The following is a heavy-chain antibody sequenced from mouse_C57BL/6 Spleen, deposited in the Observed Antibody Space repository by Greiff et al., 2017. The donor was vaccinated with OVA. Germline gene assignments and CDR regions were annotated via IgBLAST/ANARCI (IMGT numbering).Heavy chain of an antibody. V-gene: IGHV3-6*01. J-gene: IGHJ2*01. D-gene: IGHD2-3*01. Sequence: EVKLMESGPGLVKPSQSLSLTCSVTGYSITSGYSWNWIRQFPGNKLEWMGYISYDGSNNYNPSLKNRISITRDTSKNQFFLKLNSVTTEDTATYYCARDDGFLDYWGQGTTLTVSS. CDR1: GYSITSGYS. CDR2: ISYDGSN. CDR3: ARDDGFLDY.